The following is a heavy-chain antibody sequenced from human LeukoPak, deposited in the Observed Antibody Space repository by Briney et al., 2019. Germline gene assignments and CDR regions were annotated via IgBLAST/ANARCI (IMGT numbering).Heavy chain of an antibody. Sequence: GGSLRLSCAASGFTFSSYAMSWVRQAPGKGLEWASAVSGSDGSTYYADSVKGRFTMSRDNSKNMLYLQMNSLRAEDTAVYYCAKQSSTAYFEYWGQGTLVTASS. CDR1: GFTFSSYA. CDR3: AKQSSTAYFEY. D-gene: IGHD2-21*01. CDR2: VSGSDGST. J-gene: IGHJ4*02. V-gene: IGHV3-23*01.